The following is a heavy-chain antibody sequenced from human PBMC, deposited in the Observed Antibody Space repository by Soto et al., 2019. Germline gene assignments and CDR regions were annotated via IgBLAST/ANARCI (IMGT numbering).Heavy chain of an antibody. CDR3: ARGMEEYCSGGSCYSPRWFDP. D-gene: IGHD2-15*01. V-gene: IGHV1-69*01. CDR1: GGTFSSYA. Sequence: QVQLVQSGAEVKKPGSSVKVSCKASGGTFSSYAISWVRQAPGQGLEWMGGIIPIFGTANYAQKFQGRVTITADESTSTAYMELSSLTSEDTAVYYCARGMEEYCSGGSCYSPRWFDPWGLGTLVTVSS. J-gene: IGHJ5*02. CDR2: IIPIFGTA.